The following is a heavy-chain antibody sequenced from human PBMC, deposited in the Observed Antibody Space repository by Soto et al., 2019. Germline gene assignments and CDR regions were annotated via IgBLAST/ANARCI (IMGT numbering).Heavy chain of an antibody. V-gene: IGHV3-48*01. D-gene: IGHD3-16*01. Sequence: PGGSLRLSCAASGFTFSSYSVNWVRQAPGKGLEWVSYISSSSSTIYYADSVKGRFTISRDNSKNSLYLQMDSLSAEDTALYYCIKDNSPGGADSWGQGTRVTVSS. CDR1: GFTFSSYS. J-gene: IGHJ5*01. CDR2: ISSSSSTI. CDR3: IKDNSPGGADS.